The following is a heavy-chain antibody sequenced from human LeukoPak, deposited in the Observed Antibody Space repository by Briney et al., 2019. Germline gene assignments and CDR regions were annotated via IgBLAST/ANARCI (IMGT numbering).Heavy chain of an antibody. CDR3: VRGPYGSSISNWFDP. D-gene: IGHD3-10*01. V-gene: IGHV4-30-4*08. J-gene: IGHJ5*02. Sequence: PSQTLSLTCTVSGVSISFHDYYWSWIRQTPGKGLEWIGYIYYNGDTHYNPSLNSRLSMSVDTPNKQFSLILRSVTAADTAVYYCVRGPYGSSISNWFDPWGQGLLVTVSS. CDR2: IYYNGDT. CDR1: GVSISFHDYY.